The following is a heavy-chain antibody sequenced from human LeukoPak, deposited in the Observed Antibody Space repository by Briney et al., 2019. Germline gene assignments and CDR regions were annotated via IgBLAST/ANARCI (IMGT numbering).Heavy chain of an antibody. D-gene: IGHD3-16*01. CDR1: GFTFSSYG. CDR3: ARGGGLDV. Sequence: PGGSLRLSCAASGFTFSSYGMHWVRQAPGKGLEWMAVISYDGSNKYYADSVKGRLTISRDNAKNSLYLQMSNLRAEDTAVYFCARGGGLDVWGQGATVTVSS. CDR2: ISYDGSNK. J-gene: IGHJ6*02. V-gene: IGHV3-30*03.